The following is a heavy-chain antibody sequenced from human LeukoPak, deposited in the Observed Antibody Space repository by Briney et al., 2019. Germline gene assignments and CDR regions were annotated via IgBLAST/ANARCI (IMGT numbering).Heavy chain of an antibody. D-gene: IGHD6-13*01. CDR1: GGTFSSYA. Sequence: SVKVSCKASGGTFSSYAISWVRQAPGQGLEWMGRIIPILGIANYAQKFQGRVTITADKSTSTAYMELSSLRSEDTAVYYCARDGQIAAAGTGMDYWGQGTLVTVSS. CDR2: IIPILGIA. J-gene: IGHJ4*02. V-gene: IGHV1-69*04. CDR3: ARDGQIAAAGTGMDY.